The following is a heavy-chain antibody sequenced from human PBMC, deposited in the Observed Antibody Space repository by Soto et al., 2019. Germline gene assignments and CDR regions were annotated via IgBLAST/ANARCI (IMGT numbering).Heavy chain of an antibody. CDR3: ARGYCSGGICYPNDF. D-gene: IGHD2-15*01. Sequence: GASVKVSCKASVYTFTKYGITWVRQAHGQGLEWMGWISAYNGDTNYAQKLQGRVTMTTDTSTTTAYMELRGLTSDDTAVYYCARGYCSGGICYPNDFWGQGTLVTVSS. CDR2: ISAYNGDT. J-gene: IGHJ4*02. V-gene: IGHV1-18*01. CDR1: VYTFTKYG.